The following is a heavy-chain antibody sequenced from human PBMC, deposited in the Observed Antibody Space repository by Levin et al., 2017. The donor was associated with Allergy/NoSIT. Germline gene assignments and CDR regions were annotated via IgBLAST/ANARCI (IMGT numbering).Heavy chain of an antibody. V-gene: IGHV3-53*01. J-gene: IGHJ5*02. CDR1: GFTVSSNY. Sequence: PGGSLRLSCAASGFTVSSNYMSWVRQAPGKGLEWVSVIYSGGSTYYADSVKGRFTISRDNSKNTLYLQMNSLRAEDTAVYYCAKLKAGSWFDPWGQGTLVTVSS. CDR3: AKLKAGSWFDP. CDR2: IYSGGST. D-gene: IGHD1-1*01.